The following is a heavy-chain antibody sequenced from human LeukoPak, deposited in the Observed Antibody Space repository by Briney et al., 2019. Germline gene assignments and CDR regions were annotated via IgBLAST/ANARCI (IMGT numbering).Heavy chain of an antibody. V-gene: IGHV3-23*01. J-gene: IGHJ4*02. CDR2: ISNDGGGT. Sequence: QAGGSLRLSCAASGFIFNNYGLVWVRQAPGKGLEWVSAISNDGGGTTYADFVKGRFSVSRDNSKNTLFLQMNSLRAEDTALYYCAKGSSGYFFDLWGQGTLVTASS. CDR3: AKGSSGYFFDL. D-gene: IGHD3-22*01. CDR1: GFIFNNYG.